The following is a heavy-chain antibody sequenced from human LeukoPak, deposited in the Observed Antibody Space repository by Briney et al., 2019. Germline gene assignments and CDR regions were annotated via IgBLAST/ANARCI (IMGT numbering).Heavy chain of an antibody. D-gene: IGHD3-10*01. V-gene: IGHV4-59*12. CDR2: IYHSGST. Sequence: SETLSLTCTVSGGSISSYYWSWIRQPPGKGLEWIGYIYHSGSTYYNPSLKSRVTISVDKSKNQFSLKLSSVTAADTAVYYCAREISAGEFLNWGQGTLVTVSS. CDR3: AREISAGEFLN. CDR1: GGSISSYY. J-gene: IGHJ4*02.